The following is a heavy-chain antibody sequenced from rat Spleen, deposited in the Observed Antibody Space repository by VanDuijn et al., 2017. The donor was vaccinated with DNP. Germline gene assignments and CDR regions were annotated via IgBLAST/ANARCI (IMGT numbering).Heavy chain of an antibody. V-gene: IGHV3-3*01. J-gene: IGHJ2*01. Sequence: EVQLQESGPGLVKPSQSLSLTCSVTGYSITSSYRWNWIRKFPGNKMEWVGHISYRGSTTYNPSLKSRISIIRDTSKNQFFLQVNSVTTDDTATYYCTRGDILRSFDYWGQGVMVTVSS. CDR2: ISYRGST. CDR3: TRGDILRSFDY. D-gene: IGHD1-6*01. CDR1: GYSITSSYR.